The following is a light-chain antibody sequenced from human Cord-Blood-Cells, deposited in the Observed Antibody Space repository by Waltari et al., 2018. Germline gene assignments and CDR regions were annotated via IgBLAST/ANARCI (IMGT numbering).Light chain of an antibody. Sequence: SYELTQPPSVSVSPGQTASITCAGDKLGDKYACWYQQKTGQSPVLVICQDSKRPSGIPGRFSASNSGNTATLTIRGTQAMDEADYYCQAWDSSTVVFGGGTKLTVL. J-gene: IGLJ2*01. CDR3: QAWDSSTVV. CDR1: KLGDKY. CDR2: QDS. V-gene: IGLV3-1*01.